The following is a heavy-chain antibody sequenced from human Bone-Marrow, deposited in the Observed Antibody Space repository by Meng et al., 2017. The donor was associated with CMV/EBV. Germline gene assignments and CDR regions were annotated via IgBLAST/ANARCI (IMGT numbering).Heavy chain of an antibody. Sequence: GESLKISCVASGFTFSTYWMSWVRQAPGKGLEWVANIKQDGREKYYVDSVKGRFTISRDNAKNSLYLQMNSLRAEDTAVYYCTRERVPFWSGYYGGFDFWGQGTVVTVSS. V-gene: IGHV3-7*01. CDR2: IKQDGREK. CDR1: GFTFSTYW. CDR3: TRERVPFWSGYYGGFDF. D-gene: IGHD3-3*01. J-gene: IGHJ4*02.